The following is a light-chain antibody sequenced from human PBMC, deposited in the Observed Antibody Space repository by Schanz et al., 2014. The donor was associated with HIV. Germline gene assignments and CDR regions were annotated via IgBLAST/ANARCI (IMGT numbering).Light chain of an antibody. CDR3: AAWDDSLNGVV. V-gene: IGLV1-44*01. CDR2: SNN. Sequence: QSVLTQPPSASGTPGQRVTISCSGSSSNIGSNTVNWHQQLPGTAPRLLIYSNNKRPSGVPDRLSGSKSGTSASLAISGLQSEDEADYYCAAWDDSLNGVVFGGGTKLTVL. J-gene: IGLJ2*01. CDR1: SSNIGSNT.